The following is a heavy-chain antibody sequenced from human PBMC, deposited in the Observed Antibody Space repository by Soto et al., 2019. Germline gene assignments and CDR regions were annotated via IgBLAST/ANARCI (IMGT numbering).Heavy chain of an antibody. Sequence: SETLSLTCTVSGGSISSYYWSWIRQPPGKGLEWIGYIYNNGRTDYNPSLKSRVTISVDTSKNHFSLKLSSVTPADTAVYYCARARSCTSTSCYHYFDFWGQGTLVTVSS. D-gene: IGHD2-2*01. CDR1: GGSISSYY. CDR2: IYNNGRT. V-gene: IGHV4-59*01. CDR3: ARARSCTSTSCYHYFDF. J-gene: IGHJ4*02.